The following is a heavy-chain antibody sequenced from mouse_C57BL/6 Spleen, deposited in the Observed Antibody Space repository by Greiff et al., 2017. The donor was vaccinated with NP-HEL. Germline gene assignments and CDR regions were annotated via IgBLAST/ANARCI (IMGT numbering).Heavy chain of an antibody. CDR1: GYAFTNYL. CDR2: INPGSGGT. V-gene: IGHV1-54*01. J-gene: IGHJ4*01. CDR3: ARRSLYYAMDY. Sequence: QVQLPQSGAELVRPGTSVKVSCKASGYAFTNYLIEWVKQRPGQGLEWIGVINPGSGGTNYNEKFKGKATLTADKSSSTAYMQLSSLTSEDSAVYFCARRSLYYAMDYWGQGTSVTVSS. D-gene: IGHD6-1*01.